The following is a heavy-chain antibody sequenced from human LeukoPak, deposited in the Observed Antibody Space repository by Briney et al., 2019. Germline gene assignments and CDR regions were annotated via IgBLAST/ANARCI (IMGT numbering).Heavy chain of an antibody. J-gene: IGHJ6*04. CDR2: ISYDGSNK. CDR1: GFTFSSYG. D-gene: IGHD6-19*01. V-gene: IGHV3-30*18. Sequence: GGSLRLSCAASGFTFSSYGMHWVRQAPGKGLEWVAVISYDGSNKYYADSVKGRFTISRDNSKNTLYLQMNSLRAEDTAVYYCAKDGNYSSGWYVYLVNYYYYGMDVWGKGPTVTVSS. CDR3: AKDGNYSSGWYVYLVNYYYYGMDV.